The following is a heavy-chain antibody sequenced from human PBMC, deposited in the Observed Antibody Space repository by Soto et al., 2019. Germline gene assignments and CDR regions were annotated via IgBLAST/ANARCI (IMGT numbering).Heavy chain of an antibody. CDR2: MNPNSGNT. CDR1: GSSFTSYG. J-gene: IGHJ6*03. V-gene: IGHV1-8*02. D-gene: IGHD3-3*01. Sequence: ASVKVSCKASGSSFTSYGLHWVRQAPGQRLEWMGWMNPNSGNTGYAQKFQGKVTMTRNTSITTAYMELSSLRSEDTAVYYCARGLFYDFWSGYPTPDYYYYMDVWGKGTTVTVSS. CDR3: ARGLFYDFWSGYPTPDYYYYMDV.